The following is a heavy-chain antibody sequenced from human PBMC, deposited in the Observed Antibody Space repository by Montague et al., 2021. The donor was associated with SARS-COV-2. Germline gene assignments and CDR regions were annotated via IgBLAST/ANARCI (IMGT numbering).Heavy chain of an antibody. J-gene: IGHJ6*03. V-gene: IGHV4-59*01. CDR1: GGSISSYY. CDR3: ARVVGDYHFWSGQYYYYYCMDV. Sequence: SETLSLTCTVSGGSISSYYWSWIRLPPGKGLEWIGLIYYSGSTNSNPSLKIRFPISVDTSKNQFPLKLSAVTAAATAVYSCARVVGDYHFWSGQYYYYYCMDVWGKGTTVTVSS. CDR2: IYYSGST. D-gene: IGHD3-3*01.